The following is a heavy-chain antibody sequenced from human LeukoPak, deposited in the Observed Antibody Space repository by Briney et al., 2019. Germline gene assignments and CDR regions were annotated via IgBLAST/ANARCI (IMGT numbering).Heavy chain of an antibody. V-gene: IGHV3-74*01. D-gene: IGHD3-16*02. CDR1: GFSFSSYW. CDR2: IDGDGYST. J-gene: IGHJ4*02. Sequence: GRSLRLSCAASGFSFSSYWMHWVRQAPRKGLVWVSRIDGDGYSTTCADSVKGRFTISRDNAKNTLYLQMNSLRAEDTAVYYCARDFRYSPDYWGQGTLVTVSS. CDR3: ARDFRYSPDY.